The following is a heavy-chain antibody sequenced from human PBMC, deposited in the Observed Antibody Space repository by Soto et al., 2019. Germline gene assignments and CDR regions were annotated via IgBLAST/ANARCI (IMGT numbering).Heavy chain of an antibody. J-gene: IGHJ4*02. CDR2: IIPIFGTA. V-gene: IGHV1-69*19. Sequence: QVQLVQSGAEVKKPGSSVKVACKASGGTFSSYAISWVRQAPGQVLEWMGGIIPIFGTANYAQKFQGRVTITADESTSTAYMELSSLRSEDTAVYYCARNPRGQRWLQFAFDYWGQGTLVTVSS. D-gene: IGHD5-12*01. CDR1: GGTFSSYA. CDR3: ARNPRGQRWLQFAFDY.